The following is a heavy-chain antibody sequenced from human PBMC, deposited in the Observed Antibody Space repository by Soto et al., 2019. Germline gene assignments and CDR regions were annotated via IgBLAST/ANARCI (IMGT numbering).Heavy chain of an antibody. CDR2: IWYDGSAI. Sequence: QVQLLESGGGVAQPGRSLRLSCAASGFAFSLYGMHWVRQAPGKGVEWVARIWYDGSAIYYAESGKGRFTISRDNSRRMLDVQMSSLRDEDTAIFVFASAIAGRRGDYWGQGTVVTVSS. CDR3: ASAIAGRRGDY. D-gene: IGHD2-21*01. CDR1: GFAFSLYG. V-gene: IGHV3-33*01. J-gene: IGHJ4*02.